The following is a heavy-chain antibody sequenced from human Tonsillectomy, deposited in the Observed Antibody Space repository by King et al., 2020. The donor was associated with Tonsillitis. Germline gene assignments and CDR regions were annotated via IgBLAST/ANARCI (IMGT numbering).Heavy chain of an antibody. CDR2: IKQDASEK. CDR3: ARATSAARYLDY. CDR1: GFTFCSYW. J-gene: IGHJ4*02. D-gene: IGHD6-13*01. V-gene: IGHV3-7*01. Sequence: QLVESGGGLVQPGGSLRLSCAASGFTFCSYWMSWVRQAPGQGLEWVANIKQDASEKYYVESVNGRFTISRDNAKNSLYLEMNSLRAEDTAVYYCARATSAARYLDYWGQGTLVTVSS.